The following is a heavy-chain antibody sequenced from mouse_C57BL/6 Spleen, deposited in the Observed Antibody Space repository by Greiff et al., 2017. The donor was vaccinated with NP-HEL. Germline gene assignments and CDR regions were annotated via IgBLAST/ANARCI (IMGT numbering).Heavy chain of an antibody. CDR2: IWSGGST. Sequence: VQLVESGPGLVQPSQSLSITCTVSGFSLTSYGVHWVRQPPGKGLEWLGVIWSGGSTDYNAAFISRLSISKDNSKSQVFFKMNSLQADDTAIYYCASPLYYDYDRTDAMDYWGQGTSVTVSS. V-gene: IGHV2-4*01. J-gene: IGHJ4*01. CDR3: ASPLYYDYDRTDAMDY. CDR1: GFSLTSYG. D-gene: IGHD2-4*01.